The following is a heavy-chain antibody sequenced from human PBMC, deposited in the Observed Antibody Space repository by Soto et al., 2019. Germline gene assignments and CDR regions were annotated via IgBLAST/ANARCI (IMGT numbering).Heavy chain of an antibody. D-gene: IGHD2-15*01. CDR1: GYTFTGYY. Sequence: ASVKVSCKASGYTFTGYYMHWVRQAPGQGLEWMGWINPNSGGTNYAQKFQGWVTMTRDTSISTAYMELSRLRSDDTAVYYCARDATGYCSGGSCHGVYAAFDIWGQGTMVTVS. CDR2: INPNSGGT. J-gene: IGHJ3*02. V-gene: IGHV1-2*04. CDR3: ARDATGYCSGGSCHGVYAAFDI.